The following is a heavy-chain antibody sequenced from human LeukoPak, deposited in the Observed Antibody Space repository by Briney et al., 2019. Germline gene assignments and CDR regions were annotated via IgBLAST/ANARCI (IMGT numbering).Heavy chain of an antibody. CDR3: AKGPGGYSGSYYDY. CDR1: GFTFDDYA. D-gene: IGHD1-26*01. V-gene: IGHV3-9*01. J-gene: IGHJ4*02. Sequence: GGSLRLSCAASGFTFDDYAMPWVRQAPGKGLEWVSGISWNSGSIGYADSVKGRFTISRDNAKNSLYLQMNSLRAEDTALYYCAKGPGGYSGSYYDYWGQGTLVTVSS. CDR2: ISWNSGSI.